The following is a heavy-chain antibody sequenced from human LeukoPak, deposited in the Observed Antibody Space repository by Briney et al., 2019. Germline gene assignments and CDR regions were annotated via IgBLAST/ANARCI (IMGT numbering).Heavy chain of an antibody. Sequence: PGGSLRLSCAASGFTFKNYGMNWVRQAPGKGLEWVSSISIGATYIDNADSVKGRFTISRDNAKNSLYLEMNSLRAEDTAVYYCARSKGGAQREYGMDVWGQGTTVTVSS. CDR2: ISIGATYI. CDR1: GFTFKNYG. J-gene: IGHJ6*02. CDR3: ARSKGGAQREYGMDV. V-gene: IGHV3-21*06. D-gene: IGHD1-1*01.